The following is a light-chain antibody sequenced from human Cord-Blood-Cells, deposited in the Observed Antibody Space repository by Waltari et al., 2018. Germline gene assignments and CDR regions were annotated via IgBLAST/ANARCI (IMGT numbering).Light chain of an antibody. V-gene: IGKV1-39*01. Sequence: DLQMTQSPSSLPASVAARVTITCRASQSISSYLKWYQQKPGKAPKLLIYAASSLQSGVPSRFSGSGSGTDFTLTISSLQPEDFATYYCQQSYSTPYTFGQGTKLEIK. CDR1: QSISSY. J-gene: IGKJ2*01. CDR2: AAS. CDR3: QQSYSTPYT.